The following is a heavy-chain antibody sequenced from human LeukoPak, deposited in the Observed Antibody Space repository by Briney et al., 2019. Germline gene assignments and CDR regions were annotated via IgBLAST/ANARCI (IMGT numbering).Heavy chain of an antibody. CDR3: ARDPYSYGFGTLDY. CDR1: GFIASSNY. V-gene: IGHV3-53*01. Sequence: PGGSLRLSCVVSGFIASSNYMSWVRQAPGKGLEWISLIYSGGTTYYADSVMGRFTISRDNSKTTLFLQMNSLKAEDAAVYYCARDPYSYGFGTLDYWGQGTLVTVSS. D-gene: IGHD5-18*01. CDR2: IYSGGTT. J-gene: IGHJ4*02.